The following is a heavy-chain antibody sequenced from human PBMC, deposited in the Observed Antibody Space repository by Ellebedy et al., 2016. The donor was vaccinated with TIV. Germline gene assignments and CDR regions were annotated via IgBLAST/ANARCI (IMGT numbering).Heavy chain of an antibody. CDR1: GFTVSSNF. Sequence: GESLKISCAASGFTVSSNFMTWVRQAPGKGLEWVSDIGNSGGTTYYADSVKGRFTISRDNSKNTLYLQMNSLRAEDTAVYYCAKVPSKGYSSGWWVDYWGQGTLVTVSS. CDR3: AKVPSKGYSSGWWVDY. CDR2: IGNSGGTT. J-gene: IGHJ4*02. D-gene: IGHD6-19*01. V-gene: IGHV3-23*01.